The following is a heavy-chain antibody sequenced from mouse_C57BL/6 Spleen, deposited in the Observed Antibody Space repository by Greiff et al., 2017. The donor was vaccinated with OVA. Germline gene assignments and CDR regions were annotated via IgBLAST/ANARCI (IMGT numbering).Heavy chain of an antibody. D-gene: IGHD2-4*01. J-gene: IGHJ2*01. V-gene: IGHV1-82*01. CDR2: IYPGDGDT. Sequence: LVESGPELVKPGASVKISCKASGYAFSSSWMNWVKQRPGKGLEWIGRIYPGDGDTNYNGKFKGKATLTADKSSSTAYMQLSSLTSEDSAVYFCARLGDYGDYWGQGTTLTVSS. CDR3: ARLGDYGDY. CDR1: GYAFSSSW.